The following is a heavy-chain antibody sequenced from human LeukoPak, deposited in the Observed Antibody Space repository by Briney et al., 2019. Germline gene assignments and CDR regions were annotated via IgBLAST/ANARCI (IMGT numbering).Heavy chain of an antibody. Sequence: SETLSLTCTVSGGSISSSSYYWGWIRQPPGKGLEWIGSMYYSGNTYYNPSLKSRVTISVDTSKNQFSLKLSSVTAADTAVYYCARQLYTYYDILTGYYDYYYYMDVWGKGTTVTVSS. J-gene: IGHJ6*03. D-gene: IGHD3-9*01. CDR1: GGSISSSSYY. V-gene: IGHV4-39*01. CDR3: ARQLYTYYDILTGYYDYYYYMDV. CDR2: MYYSGNT.